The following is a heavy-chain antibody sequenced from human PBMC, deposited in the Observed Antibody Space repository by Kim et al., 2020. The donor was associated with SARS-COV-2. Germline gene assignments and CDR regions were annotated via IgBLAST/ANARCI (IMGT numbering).Heavy chain of an antibody. J-gene: IGHJ4*02. Sequence: GGSLRLSCAASGFTFTTYGMSWVRQAPGKGLEWVSAITGNGAITYYADSVRGRFIISRDNSKNTLYLQMNSLRAEDTAVYYCAKRGVDAVMGRLCDYWGQGTLVTVSS. V-gene: IGHV3-23*01. CDR2: ITGNGAIT. CDR3: AKRGVDAVMGRLCDY. CDR1: GFTFTTYG. D-gene: IGHD5-18*01.